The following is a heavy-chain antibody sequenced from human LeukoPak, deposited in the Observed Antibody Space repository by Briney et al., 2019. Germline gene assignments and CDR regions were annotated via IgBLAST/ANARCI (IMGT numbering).Heavy chain of an antibody. J-gene: IGHJ4*02. V-gene: IGHV3-11*04. CDR1: GFTFSDYY. Sequence: GGSLRLSCAASGFTFSDYYMSWIRQAPGKGLEWVSYISSSGSTIYYADSVKGRFTISRDNAKNSLYLQMNSLRAEDTAVYYCARHYRRRYYYGSGSLNFDYWGQGTLVTVSS. D-gene: IGHD3-10*01. CDR2: ISSSGSTI. CDR3: ARHYRRRYYYGSGSLNFDY.